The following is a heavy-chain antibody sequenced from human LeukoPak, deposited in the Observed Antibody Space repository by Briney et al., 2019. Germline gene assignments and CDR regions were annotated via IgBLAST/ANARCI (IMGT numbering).Heavy chain of an antibody. D-gene: IGHD3-16*01. Sequence: PSETLSLTCSVSGGSIGTYYWNWIRQPAGKGLEWIGRFSTAESTNDRPSLNYNPSLKSRVTMSIDTSKNQFSLKLSSVTAADTAVYYCARHTDDLGYFQHWGQGTLVTVSS. CDR2: FSTAESTNDRPSL. CDR1: GGSIGTYY. V-gene: IGHV4-4*07. J-gene: IGHJ1*01. CDR3: ARHTDDLGYFQH.